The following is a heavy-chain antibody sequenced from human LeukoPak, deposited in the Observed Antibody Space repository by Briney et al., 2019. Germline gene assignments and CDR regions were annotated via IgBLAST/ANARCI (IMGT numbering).Heavy chain of an antibody. D-gene: IGHD3-9*01. V-gene: IGHV3-33*01. CDR3: ATDISTHYFGS. CDR1: GISFSSYD. CDR2: IWYDASNK. Sequence: GRSLRLSCAASGISFSSYDMHWVRQAPGKGLEWVTFIWYDASNKYYAESVKGRFTISRDNSRNTLFLQMNSLRAEDTAIYYCATDISTHYFGSWGQGTLVTVSS. J-gene: IGHJ4*02.